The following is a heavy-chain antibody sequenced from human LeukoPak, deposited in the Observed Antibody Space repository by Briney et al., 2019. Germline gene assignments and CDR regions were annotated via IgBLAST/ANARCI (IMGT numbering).Heavy chain of an antibody. D-gene: IGHD5-24*01. CDR2: ISYDGSNK. J-gene: IGHJ4*02. CDR3: ARAGRWLQFGFDY. Sequence: GGSLRLSCAASGFTFSSYAMHWVRQAPGKGLEWVAVISYDGSNKYYADSVKGRFTISRDNSKNTLYLQMNSLRAEDTAVYYCARAGRWLQFGFDYWGQGTLVAVSS. CDR1: GFTFSSYA. V-gene: IGHV3-30*04.